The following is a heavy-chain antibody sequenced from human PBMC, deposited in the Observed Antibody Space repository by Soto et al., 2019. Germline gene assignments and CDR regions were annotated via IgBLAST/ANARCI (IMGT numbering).Heavy chain of an antibody. CDR3: ARAYEGDYFDY. J-gene: IGHJ4*02. CDR1: GFTFSSYA. CDR2: ISYDGSNK. Sequence: QVQLVESGGGVVQPGRSLRLSCAASGFTFSSYAMHWVRQAPGKGLEWVAVISYDGSNKYYADSVKGRFTISRDNSKNTLYLQMNSLRAEDTAVYSCARAYEGDYFDYWGQGTLVTVS. D-gene: IGHD3-16*01. V-gene: IGHV3-30-3*01.